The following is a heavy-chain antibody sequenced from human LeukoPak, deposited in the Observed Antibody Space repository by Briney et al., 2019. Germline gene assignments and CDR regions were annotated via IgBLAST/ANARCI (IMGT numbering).Heavy chain of an antibody. V-gene: IGHV3-23*01. D-gene: IGHD3-10*01. J-gene: IGHJ4*02. CDR2: ISGSGGST. Sequence: GGSLRLSCAASGFTFSSYAMSWVRQAPGKGLEWVSAISGSGGSTYYADSVKGRFTISRDNSKNTLYLQMNSLRAEDTAVYYCARSYYGSGRILGYWGQGTLVTVSS. CDR1: GFTFSSYA. CDR3: ARSYYGSGRILGY.